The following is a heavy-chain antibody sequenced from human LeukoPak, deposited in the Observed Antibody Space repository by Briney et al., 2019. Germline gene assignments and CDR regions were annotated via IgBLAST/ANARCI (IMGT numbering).Heavy chain of an antibody. CDR3: ARAVHVATMQQPYYFYMDV. CDR1: GYSISSGYY. D-gene: IGHD5-12*01. V-gene: IGHV4-38-2*01. CDR2: IYHSGST. J-gene: IGHJ6*03. Sequence: NPSETLSLTCAVSGYSISSGYYWGWIRQPPGKGPEWIGSIYHSGSTYYNPSLKRRVTISADTSKNQFSLKVSSVTAADTAVYYCARAVHVATMQQPYYFYMDVWGKGTTVTVSS.